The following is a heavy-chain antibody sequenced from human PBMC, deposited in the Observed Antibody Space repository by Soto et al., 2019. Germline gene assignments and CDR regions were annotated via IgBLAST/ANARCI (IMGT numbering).Heavy chain of an antibody. D-gene: IGHD2-2*01. J-gene: IGHJ6*03. Sequence: SETLSLTCTVSGGSISSYYWSWIRQPPGKGLEWIGYIYYSGSTNYNPSLKSRVTISVDTSKNQFSLKLSSVTAADTAVYYCASHDIVVVPAARQYYYMDVWGKGTTVTV. CDR2: IYYSGST. CDR1: GGSISSYY. CDR3: ASHDIVVVPAARQYYYMDV. V-gene: IGHV4-59*01.